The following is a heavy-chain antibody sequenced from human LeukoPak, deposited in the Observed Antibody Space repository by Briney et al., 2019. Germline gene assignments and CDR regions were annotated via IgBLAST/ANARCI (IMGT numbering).Heavy chain of an antibody. CDR3: AKGCITMVRGAYCDAFDI. CDR2: ISTSGDIA. V-gene: IGHV3-23*01. J-gene: IGHJ3*02. CDR1: GFTFSNHC. Sequence: GGTLRLSCAASGFTFSNHCMNWVRQAPGKGLEWVSGISTSGDIAYYADSVKGRFTISRDNSKNTLYLQMNRLRAEDTAVYYCAKGCITMVRGAYCDAFDIWGQGTMVTVSS. D-gene: IGHD3-10*01.